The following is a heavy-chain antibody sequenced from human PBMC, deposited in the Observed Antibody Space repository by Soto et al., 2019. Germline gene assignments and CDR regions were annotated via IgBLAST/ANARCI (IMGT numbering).Heavy chain of an antibody. CDR3: AKNGLDNSPSAIDS. CDR1: GFTFRNNV. CDR2: ITGSGRDT. J-gene: IGHJ4*02. Sequence: GGSLRLSCAASGFTFRNNVLSWVRQAPGKGLDWVSGITGSGRDTYYADSVKGRFAISRDNSKNMVFLQMNSLRAEDTALYYCAKNGLDNSPSAIDSWGPGTLVTVSS. V-gene: IGHV3-23*01. D-gene: IGHD2-8*01.